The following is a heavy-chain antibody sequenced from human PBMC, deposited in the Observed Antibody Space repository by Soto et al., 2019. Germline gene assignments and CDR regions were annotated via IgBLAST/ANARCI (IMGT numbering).Heavy chain of an antibody. D-gene: IGHD1-20*01. Sequence: EVRLLESGGGLVQPGGSLRLSCAASGFPFTSYAMYWVRQAPGKGLEWVSATSGSGVSTYYADSVKGRFTISRDKSTNTMYLQMNRLRAEDTAIYYCAKDRGNWQYYFDYWGQGTLVTVSS. CDR2: TSGSGVST. CDR1: GFPFTSYA. CDR3: AKDRGNWQYYFDY. V-gene: IGHV3-23*01. J-gene: IGHJ4*02.